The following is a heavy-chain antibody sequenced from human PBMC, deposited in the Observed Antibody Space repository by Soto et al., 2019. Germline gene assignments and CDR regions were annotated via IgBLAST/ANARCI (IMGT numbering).Heavy chain of an antibody. CDR3: ASEANCGGDCYFY. CDR1: GGSISSYY. J-gene: IGHJ4*02. CDR2: IYYIGST. D-gene: IGHD2-21*02. Sequence: PSETLSLTCTVSGGSISSYYWGWIRQPPGKGLEWIGSIYYIGSTYYNPSLKSRVTISVDTSKNQFSLKLSSVTAADTAVYYCASEANCGGDCYFYWGQGTLVTVSS. V-gene: IGHV4-39*01.